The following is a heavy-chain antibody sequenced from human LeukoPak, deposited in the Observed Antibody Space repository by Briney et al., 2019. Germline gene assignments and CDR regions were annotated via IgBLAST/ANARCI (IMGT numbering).Heavy chain of an antibody. D-gene: IGHD6-13*01. J-gene: IGHJ5*02. V-gene: IGHV4-38-2*02. CDR1: GYSISSGYY. CDR3: ARHQLSSSWYSNWFDP. Sequence: SETLSLTCTVSGYSISSGYYWGWIRQPPGKGLEWIGSIYHSGSTYYRPSLKSRVTISVDTSKNQFSLKLSSVTAADTAVYYCARHQLSSSWYSNWFDPWGQGTLVTVSS. CDR2: IYHSGST.